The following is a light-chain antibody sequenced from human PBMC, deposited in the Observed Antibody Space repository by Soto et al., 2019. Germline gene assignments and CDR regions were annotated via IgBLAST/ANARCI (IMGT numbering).Light chain of an antibody. CDR3: QQYGSSSPYT. J-gene: IGKJ2*01. V-gene: IGKV3-20*01. CDR2: CLS. CDR1: QSVSSSY. Sequence: EIVLTQSPATLSLSPGERATLSCRASQSVSSSYLAWYQHKPCQAPRLLIYCLSIRATGIPDTFSGSGSGASFTLTITTLEPEDFAVYYYQQYGSSSPYTFGQGTKLEIK.